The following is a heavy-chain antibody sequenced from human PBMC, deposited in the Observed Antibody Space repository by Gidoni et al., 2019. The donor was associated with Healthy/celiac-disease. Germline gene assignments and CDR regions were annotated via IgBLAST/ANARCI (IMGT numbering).Heavy chain of an antibody. CDR3: AKDSYGSGSPYYFDY. CDR1: GFTFSSYA. CDR2: ISGSGGSP. V-gene: IGHV3-23*01. J-gene: IGHJ4*02. D-gene: IGHD3-10*01. Sequence: EVQLLESGGGLVQPGGSLRLSCAASGFTFSSYAMSWVRQAPGKGLEWVSAISGSGGSPYNADSVKGRFTISRDKSKNTLYLQMNRRRAEDTAVYYCAKDSYGSGSPYYFDYWGQGTLVTVSS.